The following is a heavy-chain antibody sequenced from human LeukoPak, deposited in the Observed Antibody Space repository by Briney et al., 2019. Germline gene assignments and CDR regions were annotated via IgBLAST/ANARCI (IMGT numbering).Heavy chain of an antibody. V-gene: IGHV4-59*08. CDR3: ASSYNWNDAYYFDY. J-gene: IGHJ4*02. CDR2: IYYSGST. D-gene: IGHD1-20*01. Sequence: SETLSLTCTVSGGSISSYYWSWIRQPPGKGLEWIGYIYYSGSTNYNPSLKSRVTISVDTSKNQFSLKLSSVTAADTAVYYCASSYNWNDAYYFDYWGQGTLVTVSS. CDR1: GGSISSYY.